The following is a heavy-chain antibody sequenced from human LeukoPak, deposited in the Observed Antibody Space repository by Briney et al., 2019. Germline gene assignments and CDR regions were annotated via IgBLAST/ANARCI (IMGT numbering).Heavy chain of an antibody. Sequence: GGSLRLSCAAAGFIFHSHWMHWVRQPPGRGLVWVSRINRDGSSTTYADSVKGRCTVSRDNARNTHYLQMNSLRADDTAVYYCVRDVRGVGQDYYYMDVWGKGTTVTVSS. D-gene: IGHD2-15*01. V-gene: IGHV3-74*01. CDR3: VRDVRGVGQDYYYMDV. CDR2: INRDGSST. J-gene: IGHJ6*03. CDR1: GFIFHSHW.